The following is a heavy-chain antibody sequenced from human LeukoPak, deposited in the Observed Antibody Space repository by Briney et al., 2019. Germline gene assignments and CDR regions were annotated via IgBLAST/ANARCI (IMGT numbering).Heavy chain of an antibody. D-gene: IGHD3-22*01. CDR2: INRDGSST. Sequence: PGGSLRLSCAASGIIFSNYWMHWVRQAPGKGLVWVSRINRDGSSTSYADSVKGRFTISRDNAKNTLYLQMNSLRAEDTAVYYCARDLRSSGYYAFDYWGQGILVTVSS. V-gene: IGHV3-74*01. CDR1: GIIFSNYW. J-gene: IGHJ4*02. CDR3: ARDLRSSGYYAFDY.